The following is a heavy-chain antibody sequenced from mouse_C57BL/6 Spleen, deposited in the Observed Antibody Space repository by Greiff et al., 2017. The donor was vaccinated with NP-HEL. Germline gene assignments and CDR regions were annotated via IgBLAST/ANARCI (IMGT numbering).Heavy chain of an antibody. V-gene: IGHV15-2*01. Sequence: VQLQQSGSELRSPGSSVKLSCKDFDSEVFPIAYMSWVRQKPGHGFEWIGGILPSIGRTIYGEKFEDKATLDADTLSNTAYLELNSLTSEDSAIYYCARGHSSGYDWFAYWGQGTLVTVSA. CDR2: ILPSIGRT. J-gene: IGHJ3*01. CDR3: ARGHSSGYDWFAY. CDR1: DSEVFPIAY. D-gene: IGHD3-1*01.